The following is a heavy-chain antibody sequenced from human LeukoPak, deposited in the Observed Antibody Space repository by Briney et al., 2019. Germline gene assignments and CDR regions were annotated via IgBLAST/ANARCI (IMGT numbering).Heavy chain of an antibody. J-gene: IGHJ4*02. CDR2: FGISGRK. D-gene: IGHD1-26*01. CDR3: AKDRLSTGSSEFDC. CDR1: GFTFSSYA. V-gene: IGHV3-23*01. Sequence: GGSLRLSWAASGFTFSSYARSGVGQAPGRGLEGVSSFGISGRKYYADSVKGRFTISRDNSRNTLFLQMDSLRAEDTAIYYCAKDRLSTGSSEFDCWGQGTLVTVSS.